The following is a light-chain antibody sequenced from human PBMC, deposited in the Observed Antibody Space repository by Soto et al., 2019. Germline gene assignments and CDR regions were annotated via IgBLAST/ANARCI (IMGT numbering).Light chain of an antibody. CDR1: SGSIANNY. J-gene: IGLJ3*02. V-gene: IGLV6-57*04. CDR2: ENN. CDR3: QSYEM. Sequence: NFMLTQPHSVSESPGKTVTISCARGSGSIANNYVQWYQRRPGSAPTSVTYENNRRPSGVPDRFAGAIDKSSNSASLTISGLKTEDEADYYCQSYEMFGGGTKLTVL.